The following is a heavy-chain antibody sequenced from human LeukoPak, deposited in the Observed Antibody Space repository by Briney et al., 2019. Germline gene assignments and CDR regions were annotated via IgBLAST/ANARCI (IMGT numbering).Heavy chain of an antibody. J-gene: IGHJ3*02. Sequence: SQTLSLTCNVSGGSISSGGYYWSWIRQHPGKGLEWIGYIYYSGSTYYNPSLKSRVTISVDTSKNQFSLKLSSVTAADTAAYYCARDRLSWNEQDAFDTWGQGTMVTVSS. V-gene: IGHV4-31*03. D-gene: IGHD1-1*01. CDR3: ARDRLSWNEQDAFDT. CDR1: GGSISSGGYY. CDR2: IYYSGST.